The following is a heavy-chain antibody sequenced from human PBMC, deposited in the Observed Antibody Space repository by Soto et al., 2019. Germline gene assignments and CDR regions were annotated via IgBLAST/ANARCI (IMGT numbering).Heavy chain of an antibody. V-gene: IGHV4-34*01. CDR3: ARESYDYIRGSYRQYNWFDP. Sequence: SETLSLTCAVYGGSFSGYYWSWIRQPPGKGLEWIGEINHSGSTNYNPSLKSRVTISVDTSKNQFSLKLSSVTAADTAVYYCARESYDYIRGSYRQYNWFDPWGQGTLVTVSS. J-gene: IGHJ5*02. CDR1: GGSFSGYY. D-gene: IGHD3-16*02. CDR2: INHSGST.